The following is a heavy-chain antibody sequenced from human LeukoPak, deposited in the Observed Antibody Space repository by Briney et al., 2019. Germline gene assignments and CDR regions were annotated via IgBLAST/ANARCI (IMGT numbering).Heavy chain of an antibody. CDR3: ARDLPGIAYRGAFYY. V-gene: IGHV3-48*04. CDR2: ISSSGSTI. Sequence: PGGSLRLSCAASGFTFSSYGMHWVRQAPGKGLEWVSYISSSGSTIYYADSVKGRFTISRDNAKNSLYLQMNSLRAEDTAVYYCARDLPGIAYRGAFYYWGQGTLVTVSS. CDR1: GFTFSSYG. J-gene: IGHJ4*02. D-gene: IGHD6-13*01.